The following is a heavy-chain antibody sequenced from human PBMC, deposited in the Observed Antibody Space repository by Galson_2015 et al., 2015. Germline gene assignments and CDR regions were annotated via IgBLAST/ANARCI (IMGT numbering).Heavy chain of an antibody. V-gene: IGHV1-69*10. D-gene: IGHD3-22*01. CDR1: GGTFSSYA. J-gene: IGHJ4*02. CDR3: ARKYYDSSGYYYFDY. Sequence: SVKVSCKASGGTFSSYAISWVRQAPGQGLEWMGGIIPIFGIANYAQKFQGRVTITADKSTSTAYMELSSLRSEDTAVYYCARKYYDSSGYYYFDYRGQGTLVTVSS. CDR2: IIPIFGIA.